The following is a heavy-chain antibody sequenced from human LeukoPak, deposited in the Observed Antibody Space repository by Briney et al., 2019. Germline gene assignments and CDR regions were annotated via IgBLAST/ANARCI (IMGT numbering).Heavy chain of an antibody. CDR3: ATLGYSYGKDY. V-gene: IGHV4-30-2*01. D-gene: IGHD5-18*01. CDR2: IYHSGST. J-gene: IGHJ4*02. Sequence: PSQTLSLTCAVSGGSISSGGYSWSWIRQPPGKGLEWIGYIYHSGSTYYNPSLKSRVTISVDRSKNQFSLKLSSVTAADTAVYYCATLGYSYGKDYWGQGTLVTVSS. CDR1: GGSISSGGYS.